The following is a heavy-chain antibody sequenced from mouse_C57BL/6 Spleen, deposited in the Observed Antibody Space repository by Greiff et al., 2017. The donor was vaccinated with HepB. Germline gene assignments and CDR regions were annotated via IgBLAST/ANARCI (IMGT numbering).Heavy chain of an antibody. V-gene: IGHV1-22*01. CDR2: INPNNGGT. J-gene: IGHJ3*01. D-gene: IGHD2-12*01. CDR1: GYTFTDYN. Sequence: VQLKQSGPELVKPGASVKMSCKASGYTFTDYNMHWVKQSHGKSLEWIGYINPNNGGTSYNQKFKGKATLTVNKSSSTAYMELRSLTSEDSAVYYCARSQNYSPAWFAYWGQGTLVTVSA. CDR3: ARSQNYSPAWFAY.